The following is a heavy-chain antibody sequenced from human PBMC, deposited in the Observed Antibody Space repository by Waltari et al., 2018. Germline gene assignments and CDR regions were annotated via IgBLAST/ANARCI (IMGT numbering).Heavy chain of an antibody. CDR3: ARGSGWFGR. J-gene: IGHJ5*02. V-gene: IGHV4-59*01. Sequence: QVQLEESGPGLVKPSETLSLSCTVSGGPIRGFYWSWIRQSPGKGLEWIGEIHSSGGTVYNPSLRSRVTISVDTSKNQFSLKLNFLIAADTAIYYCARGSGWFGRWGQGTLVTVSS. CDR2: IHSSGGT. CDR1: GGPIRGFY.